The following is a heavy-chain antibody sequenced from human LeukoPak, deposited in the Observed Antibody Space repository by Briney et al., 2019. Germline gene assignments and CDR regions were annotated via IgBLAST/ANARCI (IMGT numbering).Heavy chain of an antibody. CDR3: ARGGYCSSTSCYEENWFDP. CDR1: GYSFTSYW. D-gene: IGHD2-2*01. CDR2: IYPGDSDT. J-gene: IGHJ5*02. Sequence: GESLKISCKGSGYSFTSYWIGWVRQMPGKGLEWMGIIYPGDSDTRYSPSFQGQVTISADKPISTAYLQWSSLKASDTAMYYCARGGYCSSTSCYEENWFDPWGQGTLVTVSS. V-gene: IGHV5-51*04.